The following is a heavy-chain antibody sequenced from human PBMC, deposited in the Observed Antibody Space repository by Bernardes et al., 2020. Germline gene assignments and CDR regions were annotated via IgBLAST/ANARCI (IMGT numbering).Heavy chain of an antibody. CDR1: GGSISSGDYY. CDR2: IYYSGST. D-gene: IGHD2-15*01. CDR3: ARVGYCSGGSCYFFEPRPWYWFDP. V-gene: IGHV4-30-4*01. Sequence: SETLSLTCTVSGGSISSGDYYWSWIRQPPGKGLEWIGYIYYSGSTYYNPSLKSRVTISVDTSKNQFSLKLSSVTAADTAVYYCARVGYCSGGSCYFFEPRPWYWFDPWGQGTLVTVSS. J-gene: IGHJ5*02.